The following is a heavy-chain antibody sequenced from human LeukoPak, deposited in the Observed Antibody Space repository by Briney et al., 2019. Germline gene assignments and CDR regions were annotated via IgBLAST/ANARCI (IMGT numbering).Heavy chain of an antibody. CDR1: GFTFDDYA. V-gene: IGHV3-9*01. Sequence: PGRSLRLSCAASGFTFDDYAMQWVRHAPGKGLEWVAGINWNSGDIGYADSVRGRFTISRDNARNFLYLQMNSLKADDTALYYCAKLLPMVRTVGAFEIWGQGTMVTVSS. J-gene: IGHJ3*02. CDR3: AKLLPMVRTVGAFEI. D-gene: IGHD3-10*01. CDR2: INWNSGDI.